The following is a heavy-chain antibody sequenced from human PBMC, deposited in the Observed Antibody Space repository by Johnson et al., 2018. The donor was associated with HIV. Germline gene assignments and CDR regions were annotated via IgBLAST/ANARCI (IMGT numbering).Heavy chain of an antibody. CDR1: GFTFSSYG. CDR2: IRYDGSNK. V-gene: IGHV3-30*02. Sequence: QVQLVESGGGVVQPGGSLRLSCAASGFTFSSYGMHWVRQAPGKGLEWVAFIRYDGSNKYYADSVKGRFTISRDNSKNTLYLQMNSLRAEDTAVYYCARETAGATNDAFDIWGQGTMVTVSS. J-gene: IGHJ3*02. CDR3: ARETAGATNDAFDI. D-gene: IGHD1-26*01.